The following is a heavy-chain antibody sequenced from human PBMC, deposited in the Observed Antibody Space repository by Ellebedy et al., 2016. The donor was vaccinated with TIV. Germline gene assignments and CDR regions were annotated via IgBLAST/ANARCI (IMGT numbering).Heavy chain of an antibody. Sequence: ASVKVSXXASGYTFTGDYIHWVPQPPGQRREWMGWINPNSGGTNYAQKLQGRVTMTTDTSTSTAYMELRSLRSDDTAVYYCASNAHYDFWSGYSPQASDFDYWGQGTLVTVSS. D-gene: IGHD3-3*01. V-gene: IGHV1-18*04. CDR2: INPNSGGT. CDR1: GYTFTGDY. CDR3: ASNAHYDFWSGYSPQASDFDY. J-gene: IGHJ4*02.